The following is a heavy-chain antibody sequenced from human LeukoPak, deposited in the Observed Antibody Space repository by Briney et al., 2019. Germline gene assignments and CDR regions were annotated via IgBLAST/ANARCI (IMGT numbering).Heavy chain of an antibody. J-gene: IGHJ5*02. CDR1: GYTFSGYY. D-gene: IGHD2-2*01. V-gene: IGHV1-2*02. Sequence: ASVKVSCKASGYTFSGYYMHWVRQAPGQGLEWMGWINPDSGGTNSAQKFQGRVTMTRDTSISTAYMELSSLKSDDTAIYYCERAHSSTWHDLWGQGTLVTVSS. CDR3: ERAHSSTWHDL. CDR2: INPDSGGT.